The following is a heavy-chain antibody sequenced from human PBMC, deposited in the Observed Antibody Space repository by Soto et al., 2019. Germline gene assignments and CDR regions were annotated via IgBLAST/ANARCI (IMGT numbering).Heavy chain of an antibody. CDR3: ARATTTVTRGAFQH. J-gene: IGHJ1*01. Sequence: QVQLVQSGAEVKKPGASVKVSCKASGYTFTSYAMHWVRQAPGQRLEWMGWINAGNGNTKYSQKFQGRVTITRATSASTAYMELSSLRSEDTAVYYCARATTTVTRGAFQHWGQGTLVTVSS. D-gene: IGHD4-17*01. CDR1: GYTFTSYA. CDR2: INAGNGNT. V-gene: IGHV1-3*01.